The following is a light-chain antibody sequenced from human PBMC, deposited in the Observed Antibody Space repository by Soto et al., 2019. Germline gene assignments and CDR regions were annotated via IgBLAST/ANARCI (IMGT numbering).Light chain of an antibody. CDR3: QQYGSSLLT. J-gene: IGKJ3*01. Sequence: EIVLTQSPVTLSLSPGERATLSCRASQSVSSSYLAWYQQKPGQAPRLLIYGASSSATGIPDRFSGSGSGTDFTLTISRLEPEDFAVYYCQQYGSSLLTFGPGTKVDIK. V-gene: IGKV3-20*01. CDR1: QSVSSSY. CDR2: GAS.